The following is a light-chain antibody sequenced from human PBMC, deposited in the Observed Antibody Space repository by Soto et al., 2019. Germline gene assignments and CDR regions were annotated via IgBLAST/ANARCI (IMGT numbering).Light chain of an antibody. CDR2: EVS. J-gene: IGLJ1*01. CDR3: SSYVGSNNFV. Sequence: QSALTQPPSASGSPGQSVTISCTGTSSDVGGYNYVSWYQQHPGKAPKLMIYEVSKRPSGVPDRFSGSKSGNTASLTVSGLQAENEAVYYCSSYVGSNNFVFGTGTKLTVL. V-gene: IGLV2-8*01. CDR1: SSDVGGYNY.